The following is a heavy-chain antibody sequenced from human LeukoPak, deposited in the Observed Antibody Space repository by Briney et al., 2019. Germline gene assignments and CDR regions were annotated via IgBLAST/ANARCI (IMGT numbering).Heavy chain of an antibody. V-gene: IGHV3-21*01. CDR1: GFTFSSYS. J-gene: IGHJ4*02. CDR2: ISSSSSYI. Sequence: PGGSLRLSCAASGFTFSSYSMNWVRQAPGKGLEWVSSISSSSSYIYYADSVKGRFTISRDNAKNSLYLQMNSLRAEDTAVYYCASNVNYDSSGYGNWGQETLVTVSS. D-gene: IGHD3-22*01. CDR3: ASNVNYDSSGYGN.